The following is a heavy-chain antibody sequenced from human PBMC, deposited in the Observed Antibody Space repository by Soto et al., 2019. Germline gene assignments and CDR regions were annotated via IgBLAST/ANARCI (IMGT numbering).Heavy chain of an antibody. V-gene: IGHV4-39*01. D-gene: IGHD2-8*01. J-gene: IGHJ5*02. CDR3: ARRLYGNWFNP. CDR1: GGSISSSSYY. Sequence: SETLSLTCTVSGGSISSSSYYWGWIRQPPGKGLEWIGSIYYSGSTYYNPSLKSRVTISVDTSKNQFSLKLSSVTAADTAVYYCARRLYGNWFNPWGQGTLVTVSS. CDR2: IYYSGST.